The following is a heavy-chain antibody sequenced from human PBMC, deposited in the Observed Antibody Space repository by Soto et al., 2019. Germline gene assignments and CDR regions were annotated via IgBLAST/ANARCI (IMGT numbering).Heavy chain of an antibody. CDR1: GFTVSSNY. CDR3: AKDFSRGDHYYYYGMDV. J-gene: IGHJ6*02. Sequence: PGGSLRLSCAASGFTVSSNYMSWVRQAPGKGLEWVSVIYSGGSTYYADSVKGRFTISRDNSKNTLYLQMNSLRAEDTAVYYCAKDFSRGDHYYYYGMDVWGQGTTVTVSS. D-gene: IGHD2-2*01. V-gene: IGHV3-53*01. CDR2: IYSGGST.